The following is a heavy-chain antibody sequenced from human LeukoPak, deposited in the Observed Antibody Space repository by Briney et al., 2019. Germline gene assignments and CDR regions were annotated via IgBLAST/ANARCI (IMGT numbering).Heavy chain of an antibody. J-gene: IGHJ6*02. Sequence: GGSLRLSCAASGFTFSSYGMHWVRQAPGKGLEWVAVISYDGGNKYYADSVKGRFTFSRDNSKNTLYLQMNSLRAEDTAVYYCAKDRYYYDSSGYYYYYYGMDVRGQGTTVTVSS. CDR2: ISYDGGNK. CDR3: AKDRYYYDSSGYYYYYYGMDV. V-gene: IGHV3-30*18. D-gene: IGHD3-22*01. CDR1: GFTFSSYG.